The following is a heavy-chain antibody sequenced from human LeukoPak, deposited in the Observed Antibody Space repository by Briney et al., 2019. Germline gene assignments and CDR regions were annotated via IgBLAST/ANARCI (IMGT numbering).Heavy chain of an antibody. CDR3: ARDLHYYDSSGYYSRLSDY. D-gene: IGHD3-22*01. J-gene: IGHJ4*02. Sequence: ASVKVSCKASGYTFTSYAMNWVRQAPGQGLEWMGWINTNTGNPTYAQGFTGRFVFSLDTSVSTAYLQISSLKAEDTAVYYCARDLHYYDSSGYYSRLSDYWGQGTLVTVSS. CDR1: GYTFTSYA. V-gene: IGHV7-4-1*02. CDR2: INTNTGNP.